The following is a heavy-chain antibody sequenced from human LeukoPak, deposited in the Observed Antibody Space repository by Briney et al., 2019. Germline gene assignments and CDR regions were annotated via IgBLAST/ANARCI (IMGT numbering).Heavy chain of an antibody. V-gene: IGHV4-59*01. J-gene: IGHJ6*03. CDR2: IYYSGST. Sequence: PSETLSLTCNVPGGSISSYYWSWIRQPPGKGLEWIGYIYYSGSTDYNPSLRSRVTISVDTSKNQFSLKLTSVTAADTAVYYCARVRDYYYMDVWGNGTTVTVSS. CDR1: GGSISSYY. CDR3: ARVRDYYYMDV.